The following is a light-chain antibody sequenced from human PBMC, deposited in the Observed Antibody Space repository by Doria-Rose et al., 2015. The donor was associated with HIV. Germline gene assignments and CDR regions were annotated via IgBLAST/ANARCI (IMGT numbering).Light chain of an antibody. CDR1: QSLLYTSKNY. CDR3: QQYYDTPS. J-gene: IGKJ3*01. CDR2: WAS. V-gene: IGKV4-1*01. Sequence: TQSPESLGMSLGERATLNCKSNQSLLYTSKNYLAWYQQKPGQPPKLLIYWASTRQSRVTARFSGSGSGTDFTLTISSLEAEDVAVYYCQQYYDTPSFGPGTTVDIK.